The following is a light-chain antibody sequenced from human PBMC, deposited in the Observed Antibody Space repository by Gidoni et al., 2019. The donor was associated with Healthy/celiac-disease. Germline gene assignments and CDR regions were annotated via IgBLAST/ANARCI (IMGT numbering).Light chain of an antibody. V-gene: IGKV1-5*03. CDR1: QSISSW. CDR3: QQYNSYPYT. J-gene: IGKJ2*01. Sequence: DIQMTQSPSTLSASVGDRVTITCRASQSISSWLAWYQQKPGKATKLLIYKASSLESGVPSRFSGSGSGTEFTLTISSLQPDEFATYYCQQYNSYPYTFGQGTKLEIK. CDR2: KAS.